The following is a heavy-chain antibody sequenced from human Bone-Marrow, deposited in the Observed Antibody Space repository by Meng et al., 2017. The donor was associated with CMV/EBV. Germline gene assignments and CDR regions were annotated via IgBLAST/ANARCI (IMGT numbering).Heavy chain of an antibody. CDR1: GYTFTSYD. CDR2: INPNSGGT. CDR3: AREYCSSTSCYGMDV. J-gene: IGHJ6*02. D-gene: IGHD2-2*01. Sequence: ASVKVSCKASGYTFTSYDINWVRQATGQGLEWMGWINPNSGGTNYAQKFQGRVTMTRDTSISTAYMELSRLRSDDTAVYYCAREYCSSTSCYGMDVWGQGTTVTVSS. V-gene: IGHV1-2*02.